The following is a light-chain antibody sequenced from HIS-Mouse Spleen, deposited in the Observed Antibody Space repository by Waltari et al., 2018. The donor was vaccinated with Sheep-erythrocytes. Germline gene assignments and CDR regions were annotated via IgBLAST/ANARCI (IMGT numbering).Light chain of an antibody. V-gene: IGLV2-23*01. CDR3: CSYAGSSTPWV. Sequence: QSALTQPASVSGSPGQSITLPCTGTSSDVGSYNLVSWYQPHPGKAPKLMIYEGSKRPSGVSNRFSGSKSGNTASMTISGLQAEDEADYYCCSYAGSSTPWVFGGGTKLTVL. J-gene: IGLJ3*02. CDR2: EGS. CDR1: SSDVGSYNL.